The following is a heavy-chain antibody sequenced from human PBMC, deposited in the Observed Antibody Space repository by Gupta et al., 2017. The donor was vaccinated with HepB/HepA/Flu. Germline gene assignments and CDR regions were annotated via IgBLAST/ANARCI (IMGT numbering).Heavy chain of an antibody. J-gene: IGHJ3*02. CDR3: TTDKVDGSGSYYNDPYLGAFDI. V-gene: IGHV3-15*01. CDR1: GFTFSTAW. Sequence: EVQLVESGGGLVKPGGSLRLSCAASGFTFSTAWMSWVRQAPGKGLEWVGRIKSKTDGGTTDYAAPVKGRFTISRDDSKNTLYLQMNSLKTEDTAVYYCTTDKVDGSGSYYNDPYLGAFDIWGQGTMVTASS. D-gene: IGHD3-10*01. CDR2: IKSKTDGGTT.